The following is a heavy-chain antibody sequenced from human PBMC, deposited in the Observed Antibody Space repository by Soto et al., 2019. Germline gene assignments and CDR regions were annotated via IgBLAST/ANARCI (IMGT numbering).Heavy chain of an antibody. V-gene: IGHV4-39*07. CDR3: ATYYYYYYGMDV. CDR1: GGSISSSSYY. Sequence: SETLSLTCTVSGGSISSSSYYWGWIRQPPGKGLEWIGSIYYSGSTYYNPSLKSRVTISVDTSKNQFSLKLSSVTAADTAVYYCATYYYYYYGMDVWGQGTTVTVSS. J-gene: IGHJ6*02. CDR2: IYYSGST.